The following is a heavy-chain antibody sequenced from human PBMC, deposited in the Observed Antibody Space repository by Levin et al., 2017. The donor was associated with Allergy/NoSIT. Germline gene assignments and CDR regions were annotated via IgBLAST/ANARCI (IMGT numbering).Heavy chain of an antibody. CDR1: GGSFSGYY. J-gene: IGHJ4*02. CDR2: INHSGST. Sequence: PGGSLRLSCAVYGGSFSGYYWSWIRQPPGKGLEWIGEINHSGSTNYNPSLKSRVTISVDTSKNQFSLKLSSVTAADTAVYYCARVRKYYVWGSYRYNAAPLDYWGQGTLVTVSS. D-gene: IGHD3-16*02. V-gene: IGHV4-34*01. CDR3: ARVRKYYVWGSYRYNAAPLDY.